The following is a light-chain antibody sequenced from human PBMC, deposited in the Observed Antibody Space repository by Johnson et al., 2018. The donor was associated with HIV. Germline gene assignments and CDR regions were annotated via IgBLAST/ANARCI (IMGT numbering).Light chain of an antibody. CDR3: GTWDGSLSAEAV. CDR1: SSNIGNNY. J-gene: IGLJ1*01. V-gene: IGLV1-51*01. CDR2: DNN. Sequence: QSVLTQPPSVSAAPGQKVTISCSGSSSNIGNNYVSWYQQLPGTAPKLLIYDNNQRPPGIPDRFSGSKSGTSATLGITGLQTGDEADYYCGTWDGSLSAEAVFGSGTKVTVL.